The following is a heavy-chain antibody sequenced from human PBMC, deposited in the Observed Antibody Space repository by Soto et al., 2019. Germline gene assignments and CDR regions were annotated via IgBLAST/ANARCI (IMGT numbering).Heavy chain of an antibody. J-gene: IGHJ3*02. CDR1: GFTVSSNY. D-gene: IGHD2-2*01. CDR2: IYSGGST. Sequence: GGSLRLSCAASGFTVSSNYMSWVHQAPGKGLEWVSVIYSGGSTYYADSVKGRFTISRHNSKNTLYLQMNSLRAEDTAVYYCASGLGYCSSTSCYDAFDIWGQGTMVTVSS. CDR3: ASGLGYCSSTSCYDAFDI. V-gene: IGHV3-53*04.